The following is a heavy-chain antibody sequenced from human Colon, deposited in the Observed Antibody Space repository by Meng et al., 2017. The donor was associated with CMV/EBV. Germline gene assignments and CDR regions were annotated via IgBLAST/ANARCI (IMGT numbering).Heavy chain of an antibody. V-gene: IGHV1-3*01. CDR2: INAGNGNT. CDR3: ARGRAVAAPYYFDY. J-gene: IGHJ4*02. Sequence: ASGYTFNSYAMHWVRQAPGQRLEWMGWINAGNGNTKYSQKFQGRVTITRDTSASTAYMELSSLRSEDTAVYYCARGRAVAAPYYFDYWGQGTLVTVSS. D-gene: IGHD6-19*01. CDR1: GYTFNSYA.